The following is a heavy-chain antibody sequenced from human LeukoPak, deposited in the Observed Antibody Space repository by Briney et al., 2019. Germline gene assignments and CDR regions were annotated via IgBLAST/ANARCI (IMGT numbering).Heavy chain of an antibody. CDR3: ARERYSSGASNFDY. V-gene: IGHV3-7*01. Sequence: GGSLRLSCAASGFTFSSYWMSWVRQAPGKGLEWVANIKQDGSEKYYVDSVKGRSTIPKDNAKKSLYLQMNSLRAEDTAVYYCARERYSSGASNFDYWGQGTLVIVSS. J-gene: IGHJ4*02. CDR2: IKQDGSEK. D-gene: IGHD6-19*01. CDR1: GFTFSSYW.